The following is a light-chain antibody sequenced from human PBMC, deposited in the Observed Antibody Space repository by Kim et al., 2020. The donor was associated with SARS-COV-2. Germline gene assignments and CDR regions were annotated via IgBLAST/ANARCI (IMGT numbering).Light chain of an antibody. CDR1: SSDVGGYNF. CDR3: SSYAGSDTYV. V-gene: IGLV2-14*03. J-gene: IGLJ1*01. CDR2: DVS. Sequence: GQSSAISCTGTSSDVGGYNFVSWYQQHPGKAPKRMISDVSNRPSGVSNRFSGSKSGNTASLTISGLQVEDEADYYCSSYAGSDTYVFGTGTKVTVL.